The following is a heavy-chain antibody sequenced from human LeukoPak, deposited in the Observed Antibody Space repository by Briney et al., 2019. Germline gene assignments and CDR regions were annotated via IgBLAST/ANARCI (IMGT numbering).Heavy chain of an antibody. V-gene: IGHV3-30*02. Sequence: PGGSLRLSCAASGFILSSYAMHWVRQAPGKGLEWVAFTQHDGDDKYYADSVKGRFAISRDNSKNTLYLQMNSLRAEDTAVYYCARDRSGFYSVDHWGQGTLVIVSS. CDR1: GFILSSYA. D-gene: IGHD5-12*01. CDR3: ARDRSGFYSVDH. J-gene: IGHJ4*02. CDR2: TQHDGDDK.